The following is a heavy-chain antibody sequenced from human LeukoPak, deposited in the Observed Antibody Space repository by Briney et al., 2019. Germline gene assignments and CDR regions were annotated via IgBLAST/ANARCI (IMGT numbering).Heavy chain of an antibody. CDR2: IIPIFGTA. J-gene: IGHJ4*02. D-gene: IGHD3-3*01. CDR1: GGTFSSYA. V-gene: IGHV1-69*01. CDR3: ARVGYYDFWSGYYTDPRFDY. Sequence: ASVKVSCKASGGTFSSYAISWVRQAPGQGLEWMGGIIPIFGTANYAQKFQGRVTITADESTSTAYMELSSLRSEDTAVYYCARVGYYDFWSGYYTDPRFDYWGQGTLVTVSS.